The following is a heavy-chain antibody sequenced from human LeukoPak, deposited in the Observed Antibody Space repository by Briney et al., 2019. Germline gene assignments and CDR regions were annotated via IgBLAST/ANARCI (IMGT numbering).Heavy chain of an antibody. CDR2: IIPILGIA. J-gene: IGHJ5*02. CDR3: ARDRREAYCGGDCSGNWFDP. D-gene: IGHD2-21*02. V-gene: IGHV1-69*04. CDR1: GGTFSSYA. Sequence: SVKVSCKASGGTFSSYAISWVRQAPGQGLEWMGRIIPILGIANYAQKFQGRVTITADKSTSTAYMELSSLRSEDTAVYYCARDRREAYCGGDCSGNWFDPWGRGTLVTVSS.